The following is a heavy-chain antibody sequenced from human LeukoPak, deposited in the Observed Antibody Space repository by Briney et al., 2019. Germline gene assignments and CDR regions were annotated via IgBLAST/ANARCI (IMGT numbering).Heavy chain of an antibody. Sequence: GGSLRLSCAASGFTFSTYWMSWVRQAPGKGLEWVANIKRDASEKYYVDSVMGRFTISRDNAKNSLFLQMDGLGGEDTAVYYCARWVTSPHFGLDVWGQGTTVTVSS. CDR2: IKRDASEK. V-gene: IGHV3-7*05. CDR3: ARWVTSPHFGLDV. CDR1: GFTFSTYW. D-gene: IGHD2-21*02. J-gene: IGHJ6*02.